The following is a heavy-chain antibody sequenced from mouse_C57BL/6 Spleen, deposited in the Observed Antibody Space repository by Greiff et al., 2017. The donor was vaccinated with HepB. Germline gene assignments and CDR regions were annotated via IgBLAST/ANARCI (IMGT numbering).Heavy chain of an antibody. CDR3: ARHEIYDGYPYAMDY. V-gene: IGHV2-6-1*01. CDR1: GFSLTSYG. D-gene: IGHD2-3*01. J-gene: IGHJ4*01. Sequence: VKLVESGPGLVAPSQSLSITCTVSGFSLTSYGVHWVRQPPGKGLEWLVVIWSDGSTNYNSALKSRLSISKDNSKSQVFLKMNSLQTDDTAMYYCARHEIYDGYPYAMDYWGQGTSVTVSS. CDR2: IWSDGST.